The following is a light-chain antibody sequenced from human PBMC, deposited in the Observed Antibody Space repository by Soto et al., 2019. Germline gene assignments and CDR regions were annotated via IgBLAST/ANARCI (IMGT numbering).Light chain of an antibody. V-gene: IGKV3D-20*01. J-gene: IGKJ5*01. CDR3: QHYGSSPPIT. CDR2: DAS. Sequence: DIVLTQSPGTLSLSPGERATLSCRASQSVSSSYLAWYQQKPGLAPRLLIYDASSRATGIPDRFSGSGSGTDFTLTISRLEPEDFAVYYCQHYGSSPPITFGQGTRLEIK. CDR1: QSVSSSY.